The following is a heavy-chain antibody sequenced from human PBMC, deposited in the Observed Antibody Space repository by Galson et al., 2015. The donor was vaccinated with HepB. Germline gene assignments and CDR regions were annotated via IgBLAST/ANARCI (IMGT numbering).Heavy chain of an antibody. CDR3: ARVYYYDSSGYYGYFDY. D-gene: IGHD3-22*01. Sequence: QSGAEVKKPGASVKVSCKASGYTFTSSGISWVRQAPGQGLEWMGWISPYNGNTNYAQRLQGRLTMTTDTSPSTAYMELRSLTSDDTAVYYCARVYYYDSSGYYGYFDYWGQGTLVTVSS. CDR1: GYTFTSSG. J-gene: IGHJ4*02. CDR2: ISPYNGNT. V-gene: IGHV1-18*01.